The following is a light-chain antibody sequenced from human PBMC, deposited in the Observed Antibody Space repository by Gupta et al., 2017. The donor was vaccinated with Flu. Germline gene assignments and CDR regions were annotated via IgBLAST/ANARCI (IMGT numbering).Light chain of an antibody. CDR1: QSVTDNF. V-gene: IGKV3-20*01. J-gene: IGKJ4*01. Sequence: ERATLSCRASQSVTDNFLAWFQLKPGQAPRRLIYGASSRATGIPDRFRGRGSGTDFTLTINALEPEDFAVYYCQQYGTVPLTFGGGTKVEIK. CDR2: GAS. CDR3: QQYGTVPLT.